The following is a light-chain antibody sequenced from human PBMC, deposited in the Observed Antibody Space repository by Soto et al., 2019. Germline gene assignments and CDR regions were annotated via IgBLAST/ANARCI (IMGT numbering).Light chain of an antibody. Sequence: QSVLTQPASVSGSPGQSITISCTGTSSDVGGYNYVSWYQQHPGKAPKLMIFEVSDRPSGVSNRFSGSKSGNTASLTISGLQAEDEAHYYCSSYTSSNTLVFGGGTKVTVL. V-gene: IGLV2-14*01. J-gene: IGLJ2*01. CDR2: EVS. CDR3: SSYTSSNTLV. CDR1: SSDVGGYNY.